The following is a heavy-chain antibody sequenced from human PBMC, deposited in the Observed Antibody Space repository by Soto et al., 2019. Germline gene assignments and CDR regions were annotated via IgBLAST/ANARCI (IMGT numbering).Heavy chain of an antibody. D-gene: IGHD3-3*01. CDR2: INHSGST. CDR3: ARGLGGSDFWSGYYTFNWFDP. J-gene: IGHJ5*02. V-gene: IGHV4-34*01. Sequence: SETLSLTCAVYGGSFSGYYWSWIRQPPGKGLEWIGEINHSGSTNYNPSLKSRVTISVDTPKNQFSLKLSPVTAADPAVYYCARGLGGSDFWSGYYTFNWFDPWGQGTLVTVSS. CDR1: GGSFSGYY.